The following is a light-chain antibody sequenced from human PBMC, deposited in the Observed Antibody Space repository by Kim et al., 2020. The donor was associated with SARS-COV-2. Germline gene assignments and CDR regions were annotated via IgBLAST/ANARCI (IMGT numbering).Light chain of an antibody. Sequence: SITITCTGPSSDVGGYNYVSWYQQHPGKAPKLMIYDVSKRPSGVSNRFSGSKSGNTASLTISGLQAEDEADYYCSSYTSSSTFVVFGGGTQLTVL. CDR3: SSYTSSSTFVV. V-gene: IGLV2-14*04. CDR1: SSDVGGYNY. CDR2: DVS. J-gene: IGLJ2*01.